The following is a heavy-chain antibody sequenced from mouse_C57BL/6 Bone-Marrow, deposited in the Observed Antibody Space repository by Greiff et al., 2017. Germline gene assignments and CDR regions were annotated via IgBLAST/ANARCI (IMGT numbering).Heavy chain of an antibody. CDR3: ARRLDGYTSWLAD. V-gene: IGHV1-19*01. CDR1: GYTFTDYS. Sequence: VQLQQPGPVLVKPGASVKMSCKASGYTFTDYSLNWVKQSHGKSLEWIGVINPYHGGASYNQKFKGKATFTVDQSSSTAYMELNRLTSEDSAVYDCARRLDGYTSWLADWGQGTLVTGSA. J-gene: IGHJ3*01. CDR2: INPYHGGA. D-gene: IGHD2-3*01.